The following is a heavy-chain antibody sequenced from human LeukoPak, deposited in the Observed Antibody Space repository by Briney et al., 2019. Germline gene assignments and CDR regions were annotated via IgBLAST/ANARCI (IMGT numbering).Heavy chain of an antibody. CDR2: IYYSGST. CDR1: GGSVSSGSYY. V-gene: IGHV4-31*03. D-gene: IGHD6-25*01. J-gene: IGHJ4*02. Sequence: SETLSLTCTVSGGSVSSGSYYWSWVRQPPGKGLEWIGYIYYSGSTYYNPSLRSRVTISVDTSKNQFSLKLSSVTAADTAVYYCARDYGGLTYWGQGTLVTVSS. CDR3: ARDYGGLTY.